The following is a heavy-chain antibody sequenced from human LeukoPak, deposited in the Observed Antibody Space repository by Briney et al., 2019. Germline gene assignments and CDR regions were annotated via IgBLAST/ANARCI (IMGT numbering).Heavy chain of an antibody. V-gene: IGHV1-69*13. CDR2: IIPIFGTA. Sequence: SVKVSCKASGGTFSSYAISWVRQAPGQGLEWMGGIIPIFGTANYAQKFQGRVTITADESTSTAYMELSSLRSEDTAVYYCARADSPLRAGTAFDYWGQGTLVTVSS. J-gene: IGHJ4*02. CDR1: GGTFSSYA. CDR3: ARADSPLRAGTAFDY. D-gene: IGHD1-1*01.